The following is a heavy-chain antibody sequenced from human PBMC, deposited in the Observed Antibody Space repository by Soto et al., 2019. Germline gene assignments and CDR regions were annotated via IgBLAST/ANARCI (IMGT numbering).Heavy chain of an antibody. CDR3: ARFRYTSPSGYYYNLDV. Sequence: ASVKFSCKASGYTFTDYYVHWLRQAPGPGLEWVGWINPNSGDTKYAQKFQGRVTLTRDTSITTAYMELRSLESDDTGTYYCARFRYTSPSGYYYNLDVWGQGTTVTVSS. CDR2: INPNSGDT. CDR1: GYTFTDYY. D-gene: IGHD6-6*01. V-gene: IGHV1-2*02. J-gene: IGHJ6*02.